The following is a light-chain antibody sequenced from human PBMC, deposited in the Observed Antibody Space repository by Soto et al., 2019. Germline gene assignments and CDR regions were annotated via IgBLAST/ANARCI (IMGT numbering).Light chain of an antibody. J-gene: IGKJ1*01. V-gene: IGKV3-20*01. CDR1: QSVSSSY. Sequence: EIVLTQSPGTLSLSPGERATLSCRASQSVSSSYLAWYQQKPGQAPRLPIYGASSRATGIPDRFSGSGSGTDFTLTISRLEPEDFAVYYCQQYGSSLWTFAQGTKVDIK. CDR2: GAS. CDR3: QQYGSSLWT.